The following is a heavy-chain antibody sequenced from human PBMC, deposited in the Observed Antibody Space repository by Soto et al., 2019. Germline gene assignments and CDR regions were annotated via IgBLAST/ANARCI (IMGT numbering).Heavy chain of an antibody. CDR3: ARDYATASPQYYYDRGGRALDI. J-gene: IGHJ3*02. CDR2: ISYDGSNK. CDR1: GFTFSSYV. V-gene: IGHV3-30-3*01. D-gene: IGHD3-22*01. Sequence: QVQLVESGGGVVQPGRSLRLSCAASGFTFSSYVMHWVRQAPGKGLEWVAVISYDGSNKYNADSVKGRFTISIDNSKKTVYLQMNRRRAEDTAVYYCARDYATASPQYYYDRGGRALDIWGQGTMVTVSS.